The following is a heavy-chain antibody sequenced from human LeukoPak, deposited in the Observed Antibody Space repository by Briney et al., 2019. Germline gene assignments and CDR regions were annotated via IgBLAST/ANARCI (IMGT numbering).Heavy chain of an antibody. J-gene: IGHJ6*02. CDR1: GYTFTNYG. D-gene: IGHD6-19*01. V-gene: IGHV1-18*01. CDR2: ISPNDGET. CDR3: ARAERSSGWYVLDYYYYGMDV. Sequence: GASVKVSCKASGYTFTNYGITWVRQAPGQGLEWMGWISPNDGETTYSQRFQCRVTMTTDTSTSTAYMEQRSLRSDDTAVYYCARAERSSGWYVLDYYYYGMDVWGQGTTVTVSS.